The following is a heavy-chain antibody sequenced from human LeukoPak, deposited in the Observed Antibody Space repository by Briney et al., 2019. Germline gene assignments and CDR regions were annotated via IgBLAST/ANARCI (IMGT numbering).Heavy chain of an antibody. D-gene: IGHD1-26*01. CDR1: GGSISSYY. V-gene: IGHV4-4*07. CDR3: ARSRCVWEPFDY. J-gene: IGHJ4*02. Sequence: SETLSLTCTVSGGSISSYYWTWIRQPAGKGLEWIGRIFTSGITSYNPSLKSRVTMSVDTSKNQFSLNLNSVTAADTAMYYCARSRCVWEPFDYWGQGTLVTVSS. CDR2: IFTSGIT.